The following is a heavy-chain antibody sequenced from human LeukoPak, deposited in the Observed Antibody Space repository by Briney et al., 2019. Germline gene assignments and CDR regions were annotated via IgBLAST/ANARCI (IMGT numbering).Heavy chain of an antibody. CDR2: IYYSGST. J-gene: IGHJ3*02. CDR1: GGSISSSSYY. Sequence: SETLSLTCTVSGGSISSSSYYWGWIRQPPGKGLEWIGSIYYSGSTYYNPPLKSRVTISVDTSKNQFSLKLSSVTAADTAVYYCARAGYDSSGFDAFDIWGQGTMVTVSS. CDR3: ARAGYDSSGFDAFDI. V-gene: IGHV4-39*07. D-gene: IGHD3-22*01.